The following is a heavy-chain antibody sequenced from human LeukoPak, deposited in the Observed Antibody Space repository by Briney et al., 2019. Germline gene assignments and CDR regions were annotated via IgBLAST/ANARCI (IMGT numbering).Heavy chain of an antibody. CDR3: ARVRENYYYYGMDV. Sequence: GGSLRLPCAASGFTFSSYEMNWVRQAPGKGLEWVSYISSSGSTIYYADSVKGRFTISRDNAKNSLYLQMNSLRAEDTAVYYCARVRENYYYYGMDVWGQGTTVTVSS. J-gene: IGHJ6*02. CDR1: GFTFSSYE. D-gene: IGHD1-26*01. CDR2: ISSSGSTI. V-gene: IGHV3-48*03.